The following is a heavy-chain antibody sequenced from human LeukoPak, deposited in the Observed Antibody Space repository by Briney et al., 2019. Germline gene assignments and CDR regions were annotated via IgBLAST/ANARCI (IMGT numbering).Heavy chain of an antibody. CDR2: ISTSSKYI. D-gene: IGHD3-22*01. CDR3: ARDYSPPHYFDSTGYFDD. J-gene: IGHJ4*02. Sequence: GGSLRLSCAASRFTFGSYSMNWVRQAPGKGLEWVSSISTSSKYIYYADSVKGRFTISRDNAKNSLYLQMNSLRAEDTAVYYCARDYSPPHYFDSTGYFDDWGQGTLVTVSS. CDR1: RFTFGSYS. V-gene: IGHV3-21*01.